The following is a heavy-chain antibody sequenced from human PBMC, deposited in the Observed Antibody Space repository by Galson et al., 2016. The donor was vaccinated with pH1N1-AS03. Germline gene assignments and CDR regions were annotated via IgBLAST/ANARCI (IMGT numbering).Heavy chain of an antibody. J-gene: IGHJ3*01. CDR2: IHHRGTI. CDR1: GGSVSSNTW. CDR3: LRKALLTRWELLRGPFDV. Sequence: ETLSLTCDVSGGSVSSNTWWSWVRQPPGKGLEWIGEIHHRGTINYNPSLKSRVIISIDNSKNHFSLNLSPVTAADTAVYYCLRKALLTRWELLRGPFDVWGQGTMVTVSS. D-gene: IGHD4-23*01. V-gene: IGHV4-4*02.